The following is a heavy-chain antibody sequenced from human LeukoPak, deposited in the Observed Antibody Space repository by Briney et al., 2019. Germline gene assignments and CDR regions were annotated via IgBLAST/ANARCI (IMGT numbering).Heavy chain of an antibody. CDR2: MSGDAVSK. V-gene: IGHV3-23*01. CDR3: TKDRHSSGWPNWFDP. J-gene: IGHJ5*02. CDR1: GFTFSSYD. D-gene: IGHD6-19*01. Sequence: GGSLSLSCRGSGFTFSSYDMRGVREAPGKGLEWGLGMSGDAVSKYYAESVRGRFTISRDNSKDTLYLQMNTPRAEDTALYFCTKDRHSSGWPNWFDPWGQGSLVIVSS.